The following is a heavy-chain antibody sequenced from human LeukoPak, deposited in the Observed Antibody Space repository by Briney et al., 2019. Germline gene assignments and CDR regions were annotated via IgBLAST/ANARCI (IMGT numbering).Heavy chain of an antibody. CDR1: GFTFSSYW. J-gene: IGHJ5*02. Sequence: GGSLRLSCAASGFTFSSYWMSWVRQAPGKGLEWVASIKQDGSEKYYVDSVKGRFTISRDNAKNSLYLQMNSLRAEDTALYYCARAPGEGWFDPWGQGTLVIVSS. CDR3: ARAPGEGWFDP. V-gene: IGHV3-7*01. CDR2: IKQDGSEK. D-gene: IGHD4-17*01.